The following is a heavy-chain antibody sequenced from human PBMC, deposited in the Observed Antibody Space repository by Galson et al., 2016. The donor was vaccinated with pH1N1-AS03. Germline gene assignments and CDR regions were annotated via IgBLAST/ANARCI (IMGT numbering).Heavy chain of an antibody. CDR1: GFTFSSYG. V-gene: IGHV3-30*02. Sequence: SLRLSCAASGFTFSSYGMHWVRQAPGKGLEWVTFIRHDGSNRYYADSVKGRFTISRDNSKNTLFLQMNSLRPEDTAVYYCAQDRVNGIDATTRWFAPWGQGAQVTV. CDR3: AQDRVNGIDATTRWFAP. D-gene: IGHD1/OR15-1a*01. J-gene: IGHJ5*02. CDR2: IRHDGSNR.